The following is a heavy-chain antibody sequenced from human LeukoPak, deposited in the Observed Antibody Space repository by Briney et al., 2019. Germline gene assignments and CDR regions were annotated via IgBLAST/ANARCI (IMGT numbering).Heavy chain of an antibody. J-gene: IGHJ4*02. CDR3: AREQADYDILTGYPRYYFDY. CDR2: IKQDGSEK. Sequence: PGGFLRLSCAASGFTFSSYWMSWVRQAPGKGLEWVANIKQDGSEKYYVDSVKGRFTISRDNAKNSLYLQMNSLRAEDTAVYYCAREQADYDILTGYPRYYFDYWGQGTLVTVSS. D-gene: IGHD3-9*01. CDR1: GFTFSSYW. V-gene: IGHV3-7*01.